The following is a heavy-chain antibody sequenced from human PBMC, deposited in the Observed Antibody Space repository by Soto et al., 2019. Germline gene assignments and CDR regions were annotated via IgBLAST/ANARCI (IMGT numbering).Heavy chain of an antibody. D-gene: IGHD1-1*01. V-gene: IGHV3-30-3*01. CDR3: AIEHDALDV. CDR2: ISHDGGIK. Sequence: QVQLVESGGGVVQPGRSLTLSCEASGFPFTSYAIHWVRQAPGKGLEWVAVISHDGGIKHYADSVKGRFTISRDNSKNTLYVQMNSLRDEDTAVYHCAIEHDALDVWGQGTTVTVAS. J-gene: IGHJ6*02. CDR1: GFPFTSYA.